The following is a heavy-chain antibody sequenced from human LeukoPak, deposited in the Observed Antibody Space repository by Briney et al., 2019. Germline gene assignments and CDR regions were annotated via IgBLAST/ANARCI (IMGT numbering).Heavy chain of an antibody. J-gene: IGHJ4*02. V-gene: IGHV3-21*01. CDR1: GFTFSSYA. CDR2: ISSSSSYI. Sequence: GGSLRLSCAASGFTFSSYAMNWVRQAPGKGLEWVSSISSSSSYIYYADSVKGRFTISRDNSKNTLYLQMNSLRAEDTAVYYCANGGGFSYWGQGTLVTVSS. D-gene: IGHD2-15*01. CDR3: ANGGGFSY.